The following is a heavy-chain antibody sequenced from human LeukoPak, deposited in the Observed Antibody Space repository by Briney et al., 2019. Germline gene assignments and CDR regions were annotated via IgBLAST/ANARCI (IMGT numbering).Heavy chain of an antibody. CDR1: GFTVSSNY. CDR2: IKQDGSKK. J-gene: IGHJ4*02. D-gene: IGHD5-24*01. Sequence: GGSLRLSCVASGFTVSSNYMSWVRQAPGKGLEWVAIIKQDGSKKSYVDSVKGRFTISRDNAKNSLYLQMNSLRAEDTAIYYCTRVGYIDEGIDYWGQGTLVTVSS. CDR3: TRVGYIDEGIDY. V-gene: IGHV3-7*04.